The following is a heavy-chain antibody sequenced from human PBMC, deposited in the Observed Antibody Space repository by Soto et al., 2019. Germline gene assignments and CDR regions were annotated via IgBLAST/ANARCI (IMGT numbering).Heavy chain of an antibody. Sequence: QVQLQESGPGLVKPSETLSLTCTVSGGSVSSGSYYWSWIRQPPGKGLEWIGYIYYSGSTNYNTSLKSRVTISVDTSTNQFSLKLSSVTAADTAVYYCARAVVAARPENFDYWGQGTLVTVSS. V-gene: IGHV4-61*01. CDR3: ARAVVAARPENFDY. D-gene: IGHD6-6*01. J-gene: IGHJ4*02. CDR2: IYYSGST. CDR1: GGSVSSGSYY.